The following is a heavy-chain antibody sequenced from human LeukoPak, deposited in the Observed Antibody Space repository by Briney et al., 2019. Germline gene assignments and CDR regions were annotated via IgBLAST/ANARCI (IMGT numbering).Heavy chain of an antibody. V-gene: IGHV1-2*02. D-gene: IGHD3-10*01. J-gene: IGHJ5*02. CDR2: INPISGGT. CDR1: GYTFSGYY. CDR3: ARAHLTTARGVIMSLSDWFDP. Sequence: ASVKVSCKTSGYTFSGYYMHWVRQAPGQGLEWMGWINPISGGTNFAQKFQGRVTMTRDTSISTAYMELSRLTSDDTAVYFCARAHLTTARGVIMSLSDWFDPWGQGTLVTVSS.